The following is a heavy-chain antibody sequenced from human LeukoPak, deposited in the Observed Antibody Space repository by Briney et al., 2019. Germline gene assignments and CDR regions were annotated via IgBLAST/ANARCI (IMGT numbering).Heavy chain of an antibody. CDR2: INHSGST. CDR3: ARVRSNIAHGDTNSDY. V-gene: IGHV4-34*01. CDR1: GGSFGGYY. Sequence: SETLSLTCAVYGGSFGGYYLSWIRQPPGKGLEWIGEINHSGSTNYNPSLKSRVTISVDTSKNQFSLKLSSVTAADTAVYYCARVRSNIAHGDTNSDYWGQGTLVTVSS. D-gene: IGHD4-17*01. J-gene: IGHJ4*02.